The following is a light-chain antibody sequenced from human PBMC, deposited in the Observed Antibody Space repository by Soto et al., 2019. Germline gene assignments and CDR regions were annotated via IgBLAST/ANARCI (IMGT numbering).Light chain of an antibody. CDR1: SSDIGGYNY. J-gene: IGLJ1*01. CDR2: EVS. Sequence: QSALTQPASVSGSPGQSITISCTGTSSDIGGYNYVSWYQQHPGKAPKLIIYEVSNRPSGVSNRFSASKSDNTASLTISGLQAEDEADYYCSPYTGSRTPYVFGTGTKVTVL. V-gene: IGLV2-14*01. CDR3: SPYTGSRTPYV.